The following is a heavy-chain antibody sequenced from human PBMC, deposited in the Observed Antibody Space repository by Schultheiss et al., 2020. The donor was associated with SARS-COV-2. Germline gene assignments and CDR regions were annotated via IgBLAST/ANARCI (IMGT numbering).Heavy chain of an antibody. V-gene: IGHV3-30*07. Sequence: GGSLRLSCAASGFTFSSYAMHWVRQAPGKGLEWVAVIWYDGSNKYYADSVKGRFTISRDNAKNSLYLQMNSLRAEDTAVYYCARDRGYGTMFDYWGQGTLVTVSS. D-gene: IGHD6-13*01. CDR3: ARDRGYGTMFDY. J-gene: IGHJ4*02. CDR1: GFTFSSYA. CDR2: IWYDGSNK.